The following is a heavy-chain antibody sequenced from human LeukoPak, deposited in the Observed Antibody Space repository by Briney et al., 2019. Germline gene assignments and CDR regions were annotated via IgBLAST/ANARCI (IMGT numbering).Heavy chain of an antibody. CDR2: IIPILGIA. D-gene: IGHD3-9*01. J-gene: IGHJ3*02. CDR1: GGTFSSYA. V-gene: IGHV1-69*04. Sequence: ASVKVSCKASGGTFSSYAISWVRQAPGQGLEWMGRIIPILGIANYAQKFQGRVTITADKSTSTAYMELSSLRSEDMAVYYCARGHFHYDILTGYYLGDAFDIWGQGTMVTVSS. CDR3: ARGHFHYDILTGYYLGDAFDI.